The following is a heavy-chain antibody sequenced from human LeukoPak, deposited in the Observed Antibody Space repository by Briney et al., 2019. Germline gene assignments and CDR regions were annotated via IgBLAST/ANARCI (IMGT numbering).Heavy chain of an antibody. J-gene: IGHJ6*02. D-gene: IGHD4-17*01. CDR2: IWYDGSNK. V-gene: IGHV3-33*01. CDR1: GFTFSSYG. CDR3: ARGPAYGDYVYYDYGMDV. Sequence: GRSLRLSCAASGFTFSSYGMQWVRQAAGKGLEWVAIIWYDGSNKYYADSVKGRFTISRDNSKNTLYLQTNSLRAEDTAVYYCARGPAYGDYVYYDYGMDVWGQGTTVTVSS.